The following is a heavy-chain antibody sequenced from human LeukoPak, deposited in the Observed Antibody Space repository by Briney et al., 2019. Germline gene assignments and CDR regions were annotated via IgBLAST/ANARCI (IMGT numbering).Heavy chain of an antibody. CDR2: IYYSGCT. CDR3: ARHDSRKATGKNWFDP. Sequence: PSETLSLTCTVSGGSISSSSYYWGWIRQPPGKGLEWIGSIYYSGCTYYNPSLKSRVTISVDTSKDQFSLKLSSVTAADTAVYYCARHDSRKATGKNWFDPWGQGTLVTVSS. V-gene: IGHV4-39*01. J-gene: IGHJ5*02. D-gene: IGHD5-12*01. CDR1: GGSISSSSYY.